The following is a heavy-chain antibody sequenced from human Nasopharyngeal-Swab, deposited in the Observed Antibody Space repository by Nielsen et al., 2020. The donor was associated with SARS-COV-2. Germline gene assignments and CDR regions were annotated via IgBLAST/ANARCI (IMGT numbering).Heavy chain of an antibody. J-gene: IGHJ6*02. D-gene: IGHD4-17*01. V-gene: IGHV3-30*03. Sequence: GEPLKISCAASGFTFSSYGMHWVRQAPGKGLEWVAVISYDGSNKYYADSVKGRFTISRDNSKNTLYLQMNSLRAEDTAVYYCARSYYGAYYYGMDVWGQGTTVTVSS. CDR3: ARSYYGAYYYGMDV. CDR1: GFTFSSYG. CDR2: ISYDGSNK.